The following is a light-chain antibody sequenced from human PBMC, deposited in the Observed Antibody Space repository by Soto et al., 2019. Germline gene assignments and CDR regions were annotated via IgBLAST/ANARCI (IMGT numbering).Light chain of an antibody. CDR2: GAS. CDR3: QQYNNWPRGT. V-gene: IGKV3-15*01. J-gene: IGKJ1*01. Sequence: EIVMTQSPATLSVSPGERATLSCRASQSVSSNLAWYQHKPGQAPRLLIYGASTRATGIPARFSGSGSGTEFTPTISSLQSEDFAVYYCQQYNNWPRGTFGQGTKVDIK. CDR1: QSVSSN.